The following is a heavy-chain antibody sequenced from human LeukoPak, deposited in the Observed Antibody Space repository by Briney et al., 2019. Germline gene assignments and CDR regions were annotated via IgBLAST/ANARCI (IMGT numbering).Heavy chain of an antibody. J-gene: IGHJ4*02. CDR3: AKDLTFRGGMVVLGMFYFDN. CDR2: ISYDGSNK. V-gene: IGHV3-30*04. Sequence: PGRSLRLSCAASGFTFSSYAMHWVRQAPGKGLEWVAVISYDGSNKYYADSVKGRFTISRDTSKNILYLQMNGLSAEDTAVYYCAKDLTFRGGMVVLGMFYFDNWGPGSLVTVSP. CDR1: GFTFSSYA. D-gene: IGHD3-10*01.